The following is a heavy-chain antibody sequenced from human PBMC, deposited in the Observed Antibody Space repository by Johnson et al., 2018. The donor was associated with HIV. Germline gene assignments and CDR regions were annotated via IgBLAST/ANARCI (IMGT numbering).Heavy chain of an antibody. D-gene: IGHD2-15*01. J-gene: IGHJ3*02. CDR1: GFIFSSYG. CDR3: ARAGWYLGGGSCCACEI. Sequence: QVQLVESGGGLIQPGGSLRPFCAASGFIFSSYGMHWVRQAPGKGLEWVAFIWYDGSRKYYADSVKGRFTVSRDNAKNSLSLQMNSLRAEDSAVYYCARAGWYLGGGSCCACEIWGQGRMVT. CDR2: IWYDGSRK. V-gene: IGHV3-33*01.